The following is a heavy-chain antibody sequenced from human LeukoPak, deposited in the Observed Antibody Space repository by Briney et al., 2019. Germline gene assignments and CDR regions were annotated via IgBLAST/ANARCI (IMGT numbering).Heavy chain of an antibody. V-gene: IGHV5-51*01. Sequence: GESLKISCKGSGYIFTSYWIGWVRQLPGKGLEWMGIIYSGDSDTRYSPSFQGQVTISADKSISPAYLQWSSLKASDTAMYYCARGDSYGSLLFDYWGQGTLVTVSS. CDR3: ARGDSYGSLLFDY. CDR1: GYIFTSYW. D-gene: IGHD5-18*01. CDR2: IYSGDSDT. J-gene: IGHJ4*02.